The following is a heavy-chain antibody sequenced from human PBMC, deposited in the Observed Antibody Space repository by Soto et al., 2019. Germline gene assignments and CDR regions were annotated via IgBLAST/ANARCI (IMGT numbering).Heavy chain of an antibody. Sequence: QVQLVQSGAEVKKPGASVKVSCKASGYTFTSYGISWVRQAPGQGLEWLGRISAYNGNTNYAQKLQGRVTMTTDTSTSTAYMELRSLRSDDTAVYYCARDRGYNWNYGWFDPWGQGTLVTISS. CDR2: ISAYNGNT. J-gene: IGHJ5*02. CDR1: GYTFTSYG. D-gene: IGHD1-7*01. CDR3: ARDRGYNWNYGWFDP. V-gene: IGHV1-18*01.